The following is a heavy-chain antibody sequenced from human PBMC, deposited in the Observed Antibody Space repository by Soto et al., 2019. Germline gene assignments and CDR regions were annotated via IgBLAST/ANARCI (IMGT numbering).Heavy chain of an antibody. J-gene: IGHJ3*02. CDR2: VFSTGST. CDR1: GGSVSSGNYY. CDR3: SRYHLPDGAFDI. Sequence: SETLSLTCTVSGGSVSSGNYYWSWIRQPPGKGLEWIGYVFSTGSTNHNPSLKSRVTISLDTSKNQFSLKLSSVTAADTAVYYCSRYHLPDGAFDIWGKGSMVPVSS. V-gene: IGHV4-61*01.